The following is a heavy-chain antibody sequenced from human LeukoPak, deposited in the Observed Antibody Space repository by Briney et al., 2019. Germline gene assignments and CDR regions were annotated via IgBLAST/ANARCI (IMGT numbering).Heavy chain of an antibody. V-gene: IGHV3-30*03. CDR3: ARDNIVVVPAAMFRWFDP. CDR1: GFTFSSYG. Sequence: PGRSLRLSCAASGFTFSSYGMHWVRQAPGKGLEWVAVISYDGSNKYYADSVKGRFTISRDNSKNTLYLQMNSLRAEDTAVYYCARDNIVVVPAAMFRWFDPWGQGTLVTVSS. J-gene: IGHJ5*02. D-gene: IGHD2-2*01. CDR2: ISYDGSNK.